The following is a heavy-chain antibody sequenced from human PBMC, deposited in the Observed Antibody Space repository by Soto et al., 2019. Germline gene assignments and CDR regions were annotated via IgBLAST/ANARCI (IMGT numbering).Heavy chain of an antibody. V-gene: IGHV4-30-4*01. Sequence: QVQLQESGPGQVKPSQTLSLTCTVSGGSISSGDYYWSWIRQPPGKGLEWIGYIYYSGSTYYNPSLKSRVTISVETSKNQFSLKLSSVTAADTAVYYCARDWRYCTNGVCRPQYGMDVWGQGTTVTVSS. J-gene: IGHJ6*02. CDR1: GGSISSGDYY. D-gene: IGHD2-8*01. CDR2: IYYSGST. CDR3: ARDWRYCTNGVCRPQYGMDV.